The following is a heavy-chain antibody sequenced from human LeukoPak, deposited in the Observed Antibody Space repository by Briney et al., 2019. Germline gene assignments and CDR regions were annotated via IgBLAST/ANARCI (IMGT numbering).Heavy chain of an antibody. CDR1: GGSISSYY. CDR3: AAAGYSYGPFDY. V-gene: IGHV4-59*08. CDR2: IYYSGST. Sequence: KPSETLSLTCTVSGGSISSYYWSWIRQPPGKGLEWIGYIYYSGSTNYNPSLKSRVTISVDTSKNQFSLKLSSVTAADTAVYYCAAAGYSYGPFDYWGQGTLVTVSS. D-gene: IGHD5-18*01. J-gene: IGHJ4*02.